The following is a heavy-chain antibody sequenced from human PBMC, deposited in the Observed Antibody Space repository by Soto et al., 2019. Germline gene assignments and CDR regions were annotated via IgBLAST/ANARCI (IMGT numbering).Heavy chain of an antibody. CDR2: IWYDGSNK. Sequence: QMQLVESGGVVVQPGRSLRLSCAASGFTFSNYGMHWVRQAPGKGLEWVAIIWYDGSNKYYADSVKGRFTISRDNSKNTVYLQMNSLRAEDTAMYYCAAGEPLNYRGQGTLVTVSS. J-gene: IGHJ4*02. V-gene: IGHV3-33*01. CDR3: AAGEPLNY. D-gene: IGHD3-10*01. CDR1: GFTFSNYG.